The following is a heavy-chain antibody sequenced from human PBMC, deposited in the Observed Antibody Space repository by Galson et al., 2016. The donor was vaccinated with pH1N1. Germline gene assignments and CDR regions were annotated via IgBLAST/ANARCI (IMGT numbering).Heavy chain of an antibody. J-gene: IGHJ6*03. V-gene: IGHV1-69*04. CDR3: AREGRYYGSGSSYYYYMDV. CDR1: GGTFSSYA. CDR2: IIPIVDIA. Sequence: CKASGGTFSSYAISWVRQAPGQGLEWMGRIIPIVDIANYAQKFQGRVTITADGSTSTAYMELSSLRSEDTAVYFCAREGRYYGSGSSYYYYMDVWGKGTTVTVSS. D-gene: IGHD3-10*01.